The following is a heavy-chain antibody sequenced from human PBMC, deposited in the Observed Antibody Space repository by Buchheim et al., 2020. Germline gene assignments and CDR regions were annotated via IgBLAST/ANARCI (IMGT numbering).Heavy chain of an antibody. J-gene: IGHJ4*02. D-gene: IGHD3-3*01. Sequence: QVQLVESGGGVVQPGRSLRLSCAASGFTFSSYGMHWVRQAPGKGLEWVAVISYDGSNKYYADSVKGRFTISRDNSKNTLYLQMNSLRAEDTAVYYCAKDLGDFWSGYYISPPGGFDYWGQGTL. CDR3: AKDLGDFWSGYYISPPGGFDY. CDR2: ISYDGSNK. CDR1: GFTFSSYG. V-gene: IGHV3-30*18.